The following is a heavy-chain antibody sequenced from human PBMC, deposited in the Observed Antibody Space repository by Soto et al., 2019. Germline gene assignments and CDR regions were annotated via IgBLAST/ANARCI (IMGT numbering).Heavy chain of an antibody. Sequence: GGSLRLSCAGSGFTFINYAMTWVRQAPGKGLEWASSISNRGSDTYYGDSVKGRFTISRDNSKNTLYLQMNSLRAEDTAVYYCAKDTYSSSWYFWGQGTLVTVSS. CDR2: ISNRGSDT. J-gene: IGHJ4*02. CDR1: GFTFINYA. D-gene: IGHD6-13*01. CDR3: AKDTYSSSWYF. V-gene: IGHV3-23*01.